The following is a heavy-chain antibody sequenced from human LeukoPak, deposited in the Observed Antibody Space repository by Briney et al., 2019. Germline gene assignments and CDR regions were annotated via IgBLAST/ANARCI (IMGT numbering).Heavy chain of an antibody. D-gene: IGHD6-13*01. Sequence: PGGSLRLSCAAPGFTFSSYAMSWVRQAPGKGLEWVSAISGSGGSTYYADSVKGRFTISRDNSKNTLYLQMNSLRAEDTAVYYCARQISAAGNPRIDYWGQGTLVTVSS. V-gene: IGHV3-23*01. CDR2: ISGSGGST. CDR1: GFTFSSYA. J-gene: IGHJ4*02. CDR3: ARQISAAGNPRIDY.